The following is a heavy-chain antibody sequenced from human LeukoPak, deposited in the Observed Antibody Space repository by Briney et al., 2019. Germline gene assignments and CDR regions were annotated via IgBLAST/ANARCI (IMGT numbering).Heavy chain of an antibody. CDR3: ARRSSDWYYFDF. CDR1: VFTFIGYS. J-gene: IGHJ4*02. V-gene: IGHV3-23*01. Sequence: GGSLRLSCAASVFTFIGYSMTWVRHAPWKGLEWVLGISGSGGSTWTEDSVKGRFTISRDNSKNTLCLQMNSLRAEDTAVYYCARRSSDWYYFDFWGQGTLVTVSS. CDR2: ISGSGGST. D-gene: IGHD6-19*01.